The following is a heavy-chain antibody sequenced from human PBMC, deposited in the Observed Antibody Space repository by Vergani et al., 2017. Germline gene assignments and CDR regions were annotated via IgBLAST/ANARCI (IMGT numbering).Heavy chain of an antibody. CDR1: GGTFSSYA. D-gene: IGHD2-2*01. V-gene: IGHV1-69*17. Sequence: QVQLVQSGAEVKKPGSSVKVSCKASGGTFSSYAISWVRQAPGQGLEWKGGIIPIFGIANYAQKFQGRVTITADKSTSTAYMELSSLRSEDTAVYYCARGLRDIVVVPAADYYYYGMDVWGQGTTVTVSS. CDR2: IIPIFGIA. J-gene: IGHJ6*02. CDR3: ARGLRDIVVVPAADYYYYGMDV.